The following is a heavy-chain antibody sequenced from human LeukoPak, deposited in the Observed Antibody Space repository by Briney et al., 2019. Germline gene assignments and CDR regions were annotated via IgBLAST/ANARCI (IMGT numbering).Heavy chain of an antibody. CDR1: GGSISSYY. V-gene: IGHV4-4*07. D-gene: IGHD3/OR15-3a*01. CDR2: IYISGTT. CDR3: ARAVGTGYPYYFDY. Sequence: SETLSLTCTVSGGSISSYYWGWIRQPAGEALEWIGRIYISGTTNYNPSFKSRVTMSVDTSKNQFSLNLSSVTAADTAVYYCARAVGTGYPYYFDYWGQGTLVTVSS. J-gene: IGHJ4*02.